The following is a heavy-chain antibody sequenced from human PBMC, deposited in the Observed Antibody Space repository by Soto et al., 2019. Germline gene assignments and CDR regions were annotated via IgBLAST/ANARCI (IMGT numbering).Heavy chain of an antibody. CDR3: ARDPSWLQGFPQYNGFDP. V-gene: IGHV1-8*02. Sequence: APVKVSCKASGYTFTIYVMHWGRKAPGQRLEWMGWMNANSGNTGYAQKFQGRVTMTRNTSISTAYMELSSLRSEDTAVYYCARDPSWLQGFPQYNGFDPWGQGTLVTVSS. J-gene: IGHJ5*02. D-gene: IGHD6-19*01. CDR1: GYTFTIYV. CDR2: MNANSGNT.